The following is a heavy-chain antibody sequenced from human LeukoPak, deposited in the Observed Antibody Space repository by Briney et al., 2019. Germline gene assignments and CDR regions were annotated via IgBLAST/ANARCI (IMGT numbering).Heavy chain of an antibody. CDR1: GGSISSYY. J-gene: IGHJ3*02. CDR3: ARQFPLSHGYVAFDI. D-gene: IGHD5-18*01. V-gene: IGHV4-59*08. CDR2: IYYSGST. Sequence: SETLSLTCTVSGGSISSYYWSWIRQPPGKGLEWIGYIYYSGSTNYNPSLKSRVTISVDTSKNQFSLKLSSVTAADTAVYYCARQFPLSHGYVAFDIWGQGTMVTVSS.